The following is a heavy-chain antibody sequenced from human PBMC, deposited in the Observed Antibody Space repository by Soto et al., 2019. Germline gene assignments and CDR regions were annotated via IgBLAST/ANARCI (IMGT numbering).Heavy chain of an antibody. D-gene: IGHD4-4*01. V-gene: IGHV3-9*01. Sequence: LRLSCTASGFTFENYAMHWVRQAPGKGLEWVSGISWNRGTIGHADSVRGRFTISRDNAKNSLYLQMDSLRPEDTALYYCAKDKLYSNFEYYFDYWGQGTLVTVS. CDR2: ISWNRGTI. J-gene: IGHJ4*02. CDR1: GFTFENYA. CDR3: AKDKLYSNFEYYFDY.